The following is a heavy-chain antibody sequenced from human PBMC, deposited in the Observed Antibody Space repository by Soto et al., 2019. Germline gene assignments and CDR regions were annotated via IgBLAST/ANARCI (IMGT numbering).Heavy chain of an antibody. V-gene: IGHV4-59*01. J-gene: IGHJ4*02. Sequence: TSETLSLTCTVSGGSISSNYWTWIRQPPGKGLEWIGYVYNSGSTNYNPSLKSRVTISEDTTKSQFSLKVNSMTAADTAVYYCARYRREAVAGYTLDNWGQGILVTVSS. CDR3: ARYRREAVAGYTLDN. CDR2: VYNSGST. D-gene: IGHD6-13*01. CDR1: GGSISSNY.